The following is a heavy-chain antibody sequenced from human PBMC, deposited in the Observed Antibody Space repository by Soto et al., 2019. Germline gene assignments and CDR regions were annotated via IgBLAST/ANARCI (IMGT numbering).Heavy chain of an antibody. V-gene: IGHV3-30-3*01. CDR1: GFTFSSYA. CDR2: ISYDGSNK. J-gene: IGHJ6*04. CDR3: ARDQDDFLTGPYYYYYGIDV. D-gene: IGHD3-9*01. Sequence: PGGSLRLSCAASGFTFSSYAMHWVRQAPGKGLEWVAVISYDGSNKYYADSVKGRFTISRDNSKNTLYLQMNSLRAEDTAVYYCARDQDDFLTGPYYYYYGIDVWAKGTTVTVCS.